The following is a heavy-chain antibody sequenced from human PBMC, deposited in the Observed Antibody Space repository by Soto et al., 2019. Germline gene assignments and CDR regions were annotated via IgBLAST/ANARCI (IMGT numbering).Heavy chain of an antibody. J-gene: IGHJ4*02. CDR2: ISYSGST. V-gene: IGHV4-39*01. CDR3: ARQAGHILVEVVLLDY. CDR1: GGCISSSNYY. D-gene: IGHD2-15*01. Sequence: QLQLQESGHGLVKPSGTLSLTCTVSGGCISSSNYYWGWIRQPPGKGLEWVGTISYSGSTDYNPSLKSRVPLSVDTTNDKFSLKLSSVTAAATAIYYCARQAGHILVEVVLLDYWGQGTLVTASS.